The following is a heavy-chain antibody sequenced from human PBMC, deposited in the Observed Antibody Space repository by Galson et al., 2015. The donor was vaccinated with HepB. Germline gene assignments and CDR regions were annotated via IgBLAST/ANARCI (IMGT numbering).Heavy chain of an antibody. J-gene: IGHJ4*02. D-gene: IGHD2-8*01. Sequence: SVKVSCKASGYTFTSHALHWARQAPGQSLEWMGWIDAGLGNTKYSRKFQGRVTITRDTSATTAYMELSRLKFEDTAVYYWAREVGLVRTYFDSWGQGTLVTVSS. CDR1: GYTFTSHA. CDR3: AREVGLVRTYFDS. CDR2: IDAGLGNT. V-gene: IGHV1-3*01.